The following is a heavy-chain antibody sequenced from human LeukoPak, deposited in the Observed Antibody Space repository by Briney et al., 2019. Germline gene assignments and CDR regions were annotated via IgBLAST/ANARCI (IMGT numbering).Heavy chain of an antibody. D-gene: IGHD3-16*02. Sequence: SVKVYCKASGGTFSSYAISWVRQAPGQGLEWMGGIIPIFGTANYAQKFQGRVTITTDESTSTAYMELSSLRSEDTAVYYCASPLFGGVIVRHDYWGQGTLVTVSS. CDR1: GGTFSSYA. CDR2: IIPIFGTA. J-gene: IGHJ4*02. CDR3: ASPLFGGVIVRHDY. V-gene: IGHV1-69*05.